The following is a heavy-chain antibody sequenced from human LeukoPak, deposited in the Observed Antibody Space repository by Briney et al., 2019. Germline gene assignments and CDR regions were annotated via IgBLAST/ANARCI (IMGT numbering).Heavy chain of an antibody. J-gene: IGHJ2*01. Sequence: SVKVSCKASGGTFSGYAISWVRQAPGQGLEWMGGIIPIFGTANYAQKFQGRVTITADESTSTAYMELSSLRSEDTAVYYCARSRRNYYDSSGYQGGYFDLWGRGTLVTVSS. CDR2: IIPIFGTA. CDR3: ARSRRNYYDSSGYQGGYFDL. D-gene: IGHD3-22*01. CDR1: GGTFSGYA. V-gene: IGHV1-69*13.